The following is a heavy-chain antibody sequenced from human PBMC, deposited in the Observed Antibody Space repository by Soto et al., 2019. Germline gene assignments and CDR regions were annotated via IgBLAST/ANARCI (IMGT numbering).Heavy chain of an antibody. CDR2: TYYRSTWFH. CDR1: GDSVSSDITS. J-gene: IGHJ3*01. V-gene: IGHV6-1*01. CDR3: ARGNALDD. Sequence: QGQLQQSGPGLVKPSQTLSLTCAISGDSVSSDITSWNSIRQSPSRGLEWLGRTYYRSTWFHDYAASVKSRITIHPDTSKNQFSLELNSMTPEDTAVYYCARGNALDDWGQGTVVTVSS. D-gene: IGHD3-10*01.